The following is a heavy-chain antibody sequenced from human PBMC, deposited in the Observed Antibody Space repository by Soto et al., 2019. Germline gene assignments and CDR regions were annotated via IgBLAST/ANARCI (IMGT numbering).Heavy chain of an antibody. J-gene: IGHJ4*02. CDR1: GGTFSSYA. CDR2: IIPIFGTA. CDR3: AIDGYNWTDEPRGVFDY. D-gene: IGHD1-20*01. Sequence: QVQLVQSGAEVKKPGSSVKVSCKASGGTFSSYAISWVRQAPGQGLEWMGGIIPIFGTANYAQKFQGRVTITAEESTSTAYMELSSLRSEDTAVYYCAIDGYNWTDEPRGVFDYWGQGTLVPVSS. V-gene: IGHV1-69*01.